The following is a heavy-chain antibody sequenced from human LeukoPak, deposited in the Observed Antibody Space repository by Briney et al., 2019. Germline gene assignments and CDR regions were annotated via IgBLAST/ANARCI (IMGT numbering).Heavy chain of an antibody. Sequence: PGGSLRLSCAASGFTFSSYAMHWVRQAPGKGLEWVAVVWYDGSKTYSADSVKGRITISRDDSKNTLYLQMSSLRAEDTAVYYCARGVDYYDSSGTIDYWGQGTLVTVSS. CDR2: VWYDGSKT. D-gene: IGHD3-22*01. CDR3: ARGVDYYDSSGTIDY. CDR1: GFTFSSYA. J-gene: IGHJ4*02. V-gene: IGHV3-33*01.